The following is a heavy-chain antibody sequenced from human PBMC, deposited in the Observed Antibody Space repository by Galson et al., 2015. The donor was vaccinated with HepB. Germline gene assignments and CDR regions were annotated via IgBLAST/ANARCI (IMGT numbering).Heavy chain of an antibody. Sequence: SLRLSFAASGFTFSHYAMHWVRQAPGKGLEWVAVVSYDGSYTSHADSVKGRFTVSRDNSKNTLYLQMNSLRSEDTAVYYCARVRGLVIAAALHFWGQGTLVTVSS. CDR2: VSYDGSYT. D-gene: IGHD6-13*01. CDR3: ARVRGLVIAAALHF. V-gene: IGHV3-30-3*01. J-gene: IGHJ4*02. CDR1: GFTFSHYA.